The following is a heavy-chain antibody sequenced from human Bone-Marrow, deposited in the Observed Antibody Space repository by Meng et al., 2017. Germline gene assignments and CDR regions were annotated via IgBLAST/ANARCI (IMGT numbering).Heavy chain of an antibody. CDR2: IYYSGST. V-gene: IGHV4-30-4*01. CDR1: GGSSSSGEYY. J-gene: IGHJ2*01. D-gene: IGHD2-2*01. CDR3: ARRLETHCSSTSCYVGGPYWYFDL. Sequence: QVQLQESGPGLVKPSQTLSLTCTVAGGSSSSGEYYWSWIRPPPGKGLEWIGYIYYSGSTYYNPSLKSRVTISVDTSKNQFSLKLSSVTAADTAVYYCARRLETHCSSTSCYVGGPYWYFDLWGRGTLVTVSS.